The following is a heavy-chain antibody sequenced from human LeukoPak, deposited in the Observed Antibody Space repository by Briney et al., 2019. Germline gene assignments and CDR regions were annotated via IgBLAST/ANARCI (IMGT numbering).Heavy chain of an antibody. CDR2: MNPNSGNT. CDR3: ARGSSSWYDFWFDP. V-gene: IGHV1-8*01. J-gene: IGHJ5*02. Sequence: ASVKVSCKASGYTITSYDINWVRQATGQGLEWMGWMNPNSGNTGYAQKFQGRVTMTRNTSISTAYMELSSMRSEDTAVYYCARGSSSWYDFWFDPWGQGTLVTVSS. D-gene: IGHD6-13*01. CDR1: GYTITSYD.